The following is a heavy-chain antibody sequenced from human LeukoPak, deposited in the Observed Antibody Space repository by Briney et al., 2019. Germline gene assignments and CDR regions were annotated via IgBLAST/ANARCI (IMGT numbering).Heavy chain of an antibody. CDR2: INSDGSRT. Sequence: GGSLRLSCAASGFTFSNYWMHWVRQAPGEGLVWASRINSDGSRTTYADSVKGRFTIFRDNAKNTLYLQMNSLRAEDTAVYYCARVSSASGSYYTDWGQGTLVTVSS. CDR1: GFTFSNYW. J-gene: IGHJ4*02. CDR3: ARVSSASGSYYTD. D-gene: IGHD3-10*01. V-gene: IGHV3-74*01.